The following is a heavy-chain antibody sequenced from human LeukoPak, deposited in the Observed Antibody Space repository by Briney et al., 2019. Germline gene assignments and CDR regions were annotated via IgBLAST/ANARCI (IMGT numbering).Heavy chain of an antibody. CDR1: GGSISSGSYY. CDR2: IYTSGST. J-gene: IGHJ4*02. D-gene: IGHD3-10*01. CDR3: ARDTSGSYYNPHFGY. Sequence: PSETLSLTCTVSGGSISSGSYYWSWIRQPAGKGLEWIGRIYTSGSTNYNPSLKSRVTISVDTSKNQFSLKLSSVTAADTAVYYCARDTSGSYYNPHFGYWGQGTLVTVSS. V-gene: IGHV4-61*02.